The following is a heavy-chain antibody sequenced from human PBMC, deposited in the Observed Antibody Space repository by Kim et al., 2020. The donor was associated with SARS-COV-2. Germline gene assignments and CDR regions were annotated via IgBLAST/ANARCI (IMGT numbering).Heavy chain of an antibody. CDR3: AKARYYYDSSGLSPRVVAPDY. D-gene: IGHD3-22*01. CDR2: ISGSGGST. V-gene: IGHV3-23*01. CDR1: GFTFSSYA. Sequence: GGSLKLSCAASGFTFSSYAMSWVRQAPGKGLEWVSAISGSGGSTYYADSVKGRFTISRDNSKNTLYLQMNSLRAEDTAVYYCAKARYYYDSSGLSPRVVAPDYWGQGTLVTVSS. J-gene: IGHJ4*02.